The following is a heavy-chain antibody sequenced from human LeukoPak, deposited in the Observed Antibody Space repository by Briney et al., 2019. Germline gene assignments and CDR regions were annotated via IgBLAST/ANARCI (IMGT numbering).Heavy chain of an antibody. J-gene: IGHJ4*02. V-gene: IGHV1-24*01. CDR1: GYTLTELS. Sequence: GASVKVSCKVSGYTLTELSMHRVRQAPGKGLEWMGGFDTEDGETIYAQKFQGRVTMTEDTSTDTAYMELSSLRSEDTAVYYCARMGLYDYVWGSFDYWGQGTLVTVSS. D-gene: IGHD3-16*01. CDR3: ARMGLYDYVWGSFDY. CDR2: FDTEDGET.